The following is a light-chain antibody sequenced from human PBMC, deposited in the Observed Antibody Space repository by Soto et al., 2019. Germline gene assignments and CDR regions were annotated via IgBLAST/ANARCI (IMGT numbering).Light chain of an antibody. Sequence: VGTQSPATLSLSPGERATLSCRSSQSVSSYLLWYQQKPGQAPRLLIYDASNRATGIPARFSGSGSETDFTLTISSLEPEDFAVYYCQHRMNWPLTFGQGTRLEIK. J-gene: IGKJ5*01. CDR2: DAS. V-gene: IGKV3-11*01. CDR3: QHRMNWPLT. CDR1: QSVSSY.